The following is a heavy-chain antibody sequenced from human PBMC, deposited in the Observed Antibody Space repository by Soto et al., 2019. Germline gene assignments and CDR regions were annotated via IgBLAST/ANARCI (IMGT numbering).Heavy chain of an antibody. CDR2: IYPGDSDT. D-gene: IGHD6-13*01. CDR3: ARHVRGSSSWPYNWFDP. V-gene: IGHV5-51*01. CDR1: GYSFTSYW. J-gene: IGHJ5*02. Sequence: GESLKISCKVSGYSFTSYWIGWVRQMPGKGLEWMGIIYPGDSDTRYSPSFQGQVTISADKSISTAYLQWSSLKASDTAMYYCARHVRGSSSWPYNWFDPWGQGTLVTVSS.